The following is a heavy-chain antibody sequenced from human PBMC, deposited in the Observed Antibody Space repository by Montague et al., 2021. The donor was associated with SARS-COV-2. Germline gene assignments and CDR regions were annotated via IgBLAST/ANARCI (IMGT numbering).Heavy chain of an antibody. CDR1: GFSFSSYG. J-gene: IGHJ4*02. CDR3: ARDPTYGSGRFQSGFFDY. V-gene: IGHV3-33*01. Sequence: SLRLSCAASGFSFSSYGMHWVRQAPGKGLEWVAVIWYDGSNKYYADSVKGRFTISRDNSKNTLYLQMNSLRAEDTAVYYCARDPTYGSGRFQSGFFDYWGQGTLVTVSS. CDR2: IWYDGSNK. D-gene: IGHD3-10*01.